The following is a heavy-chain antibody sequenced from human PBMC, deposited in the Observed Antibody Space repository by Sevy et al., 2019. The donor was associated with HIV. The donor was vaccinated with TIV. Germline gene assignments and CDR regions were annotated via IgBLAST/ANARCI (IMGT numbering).Heavy chain of an antibody. V-gene: IGHV4-34*01. CDR3: ARIKKATIMEIDY. D-gene: IGHD5-12*01. Sequence: SETLSLTCAVYGGSFSSYYWSWIRQPPGKGLEWIGEINHSGSTNYNSSLKSRVTISVDTSKNQFSLKLSSVTAADTAVYYCARIKKATIMEIDYWGQGTLVTVSS. J-gene: IGHJ4*02. CDR1: GGSFSSYY. CDR2: INHSGST.